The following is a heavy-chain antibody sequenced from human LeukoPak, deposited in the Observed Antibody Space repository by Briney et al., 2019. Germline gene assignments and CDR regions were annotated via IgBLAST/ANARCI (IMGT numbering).Heavy chain of an antibody. V-gene: IGHV4-38-2*02. CDR2: IYHSGNT. J-gene: IGHJ5*02. Sequence: SETLSLTCTVSGYSISSGYSWGWLRPPPGKGLEWIGSIYHSGNTYYNPSLKSRVTISVDTSKNQFSLKLSSVTAADTAVYYCARDRYGDYWFDPWGQGTLVTVSS. CDR3: ARDRYGDYWFDP. D-gene: IGHD4-17*01. CDR1: GYSISSGYS.